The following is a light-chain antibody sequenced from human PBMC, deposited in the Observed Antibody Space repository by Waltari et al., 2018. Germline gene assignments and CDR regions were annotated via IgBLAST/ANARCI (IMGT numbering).Light chain of an antibody. CDR1: QSVSNN. J-gene: IGKJ5*01. Sequence: EIVMPQSPATLSVSPGARATLSCRASQSVSNNLAWYQHKPGQSPRLLIYGASTRASGIPARFSGSGSGTEFSLTISSLQSEDFAVYYCQQYNNWLADFGQGTRLEIK. CDR3: QQYNNWLAD. V-gene: IGKV3-15*01. CDR2: GAS.